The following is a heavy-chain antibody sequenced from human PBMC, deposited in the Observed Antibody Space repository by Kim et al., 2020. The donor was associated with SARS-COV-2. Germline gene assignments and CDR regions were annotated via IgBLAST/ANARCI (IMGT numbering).Heavy chain of an antibody. V-gene: IGHV3-66*01. J-gene: IGHJ4*02. CDR3: VRDRYRFYFDY. Sequence: YADSVKGRFTTSRDNSKHMLYLQMNSLGAEDTAVYYCVRDRYRFYFDYWGQGTLVTVSS. D-gene: IGHD5-18*01.